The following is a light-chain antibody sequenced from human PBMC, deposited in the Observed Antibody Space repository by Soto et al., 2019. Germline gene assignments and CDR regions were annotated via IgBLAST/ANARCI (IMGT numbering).Light chain of an antibody. CDR1: SSDVGGYNY. CDR2: DVS. Sequence: QSALNPPASVSGSTGQSITISCTGTSSDVGGYNYVSWYQQHPGKAPKFMIYDVSNRPSGVSNRFSGSKSGNTASLTISGLQAEDEADYYCCSYTTSNTRQIVFGTGTKVTVL. CDR3: CSYTTSNTRQIV. V-gene: IGLV2-14*01. J-gene: IGLJ1*01.